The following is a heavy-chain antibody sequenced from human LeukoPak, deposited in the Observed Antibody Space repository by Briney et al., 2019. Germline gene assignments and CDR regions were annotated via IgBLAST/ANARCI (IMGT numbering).Heavy chain of an antibody. CDR1: GFTFSSYE. J-gene: IGHJ3*02. V-gene: IGHV3-48*03. Sequence: GGSLRLSCAASGFTFSSYEMNWVRQAPGKGLEWVSYISSSGSTIYYADSVKGRFTISRDNAKNSLYLQMNSLRAEDTAVYYCAREIYDSSGYYLDEAFDIWGQGTMVTVSS. D-gene: IGHD3-22*01. CDR3: AREIYDSSGYYLDEAFDI. CDR2: ISSSGSTI.